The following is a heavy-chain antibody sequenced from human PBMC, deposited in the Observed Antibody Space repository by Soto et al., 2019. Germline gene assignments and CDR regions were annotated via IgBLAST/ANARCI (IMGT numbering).Heavy chain of an antibody. CDR1: GGTFSSYA. V-gene: IGHV1-69*10. CDR3: ARDLETTGFFDY. CDR2: IIPIFGIA. J-gene: IGHJ4*02. D-gene: IGHD1-1*01. Sequence: ASVKVSCKASGGTFSSYAISWVRQAPGQGLEWMGGIIPIFGIANYAQKFQGRVTITADKSTSTAYMELSSLRSEDTAVYYCARDLETTGFFDYRGQGTLVTVSS.